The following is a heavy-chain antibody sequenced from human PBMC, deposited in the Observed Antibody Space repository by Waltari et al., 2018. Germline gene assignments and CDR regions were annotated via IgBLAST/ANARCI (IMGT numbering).Heavy chain of an antibody. CDR3: AKDPPRYNWNFDY. Sequence: QVQLVQSGAEVKKPGASVKVSCKASGYTFTGYYMHWVRQAPGQGLEWMGRSNPNSGGTNYAQKFQGRVTMTRDTSISTAYMELSRLRAEDTAVYYCAKDPPRYNWNFDYWGQGTLVTVSS. D-gene: IGHD1-20*01. J-gene: IGHJ4*02. CDR2: SNPNSGGT. V-gene: IGHV1-2*06. CDR1: GYTFTGYY.